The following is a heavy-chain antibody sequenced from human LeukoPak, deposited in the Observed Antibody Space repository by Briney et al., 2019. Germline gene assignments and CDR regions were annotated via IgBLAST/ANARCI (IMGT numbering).Heavy chain of an antibody. CDR1: EFTFSTYG. CDR2: ISYDGSYK. Sequence: GSLRLSCAASEFTFSTYGMHWVRQAPGKGLEWVAVISYDGSYKFYADSVKGRFTISRDNAKNSLYLQMNSLRAEDTAVYYCARDIVVVPRGDAFDIWGQGTMVTASS. CDR3: ARDIVVVPRGDAFDI. V-gene: IGHV3-30*03. D-gene: IGHD2-2*01. J-gene: IGHJ3*02.